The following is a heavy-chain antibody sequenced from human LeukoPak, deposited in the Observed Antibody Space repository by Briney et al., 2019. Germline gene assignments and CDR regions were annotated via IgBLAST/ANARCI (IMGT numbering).Heavy chain of an antibody. D-gene: IGHD3-10*01. J-gene: IGHJ5*02. CDR2: IYYSGST. V-gene: IGHV4-59*01. CDR3: ARAGIRWFGELS. Sequence: PSETLSLTCTVSGGSISSYYWSWIRQPPGKGLEWIGYIYYSGSTNYNPSLKSRVTISVDTSKNQFSLKLSSVTAADTAVYYCARAGIRWFGELSWGQGTLVTVSS. CDR1: GGSISSYY.